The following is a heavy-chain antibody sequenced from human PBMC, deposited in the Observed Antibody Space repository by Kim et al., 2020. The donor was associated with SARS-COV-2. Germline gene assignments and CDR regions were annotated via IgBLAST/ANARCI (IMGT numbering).Heavy chain of an antibody. Sequence: GGSLRLSCAASGFIFSDYYMTWIRQAPGKGLEWVSYISSSGDTIYYADSVKGRFTISRDNAKDSLYLQMNRLRAEDTAVYYCARDLTVVIPDTGRYYYYGMDVWGQGTTVSVSS. D-gene: IGHD2-15*01. CDR2: ISSSGDTI. V-gene: IGHV3-11*01. J-gene: IGHJ6*02. CDR1: GFIFSDYY. CDR3: ARDLTVVIPDTGRYYYYGMDV.